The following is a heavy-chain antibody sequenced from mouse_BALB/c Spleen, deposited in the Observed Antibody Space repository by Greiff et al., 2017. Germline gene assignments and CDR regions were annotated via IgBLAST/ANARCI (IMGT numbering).Heavy chain of an antibody. CDR1: GYAFTNYL. J-gene: IGHJ4*01. D-gene: IGHD2-14*01. V-gene: IGHV1-54*01. CDR2: INPGSGGT. Sequence: VQLQQSGAELVRPGTSVKVSCKASGYAFTNYLIEWVKQRPGQGLEWIGVINPGSGGTNYNEKFKGKATLTADKSSSTAYMQLSSLTSDDSAVYYCARSRYEDAMDYWGQGTSVTVSS. CDR3: ARSRYEDAMDY.